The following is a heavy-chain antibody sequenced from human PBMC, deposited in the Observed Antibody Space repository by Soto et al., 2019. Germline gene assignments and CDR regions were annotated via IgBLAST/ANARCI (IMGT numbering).Heavy chain of an antibody. J-gene: IGHJ6*02. V-gene: IGHV4-34*01. CDR1: GGSFSGYY. CDR2: INHSGST. D-gene: IGHD3-3*01. CDR3: ARGAYDFWSGYQQTYYYYYGMDV. Sequence: SETLSLTCAVYGGSFSGYYWSWIRQPPGKGLEWIGEINHSGSTNYNPSLKSRVTISVDTSKNQFSLKLSSVTAADTAVYYCARGAYDFWSGYQQTYYYYYGMDVWGQGTTVTVSS.